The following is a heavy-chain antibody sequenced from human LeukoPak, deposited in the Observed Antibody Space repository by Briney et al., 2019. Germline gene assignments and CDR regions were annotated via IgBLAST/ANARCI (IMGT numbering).Heavy chain of an antibody. Sequence: PGGSLRLSCAASGFTFDDYGMSWVRQAPGKGLEWVSGINWNGDSTAYADSVKGRFTISRDNAKNSLYLEMDSLRAADTALYYCARKVVDTAVFMGDAFDTWGQGTMVTVSS. D-gene: IGHD5-18*01. V-gene: IGHV3-20*04. CDR3: ARKVVDTAVFMGDAFDT. CDR1: GFTFDDYG. CDR2: INWNGDST. J-gene: IGHJ3*02.